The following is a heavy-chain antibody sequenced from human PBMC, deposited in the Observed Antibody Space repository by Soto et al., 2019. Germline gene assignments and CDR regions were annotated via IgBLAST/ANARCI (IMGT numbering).Heavy chain of an antibody. CDR2: IYYSGST. J-gene: IGHJ4*02. V-gene: IGHV4-30-4*01. CDR3: ARAVRGSYYDY. D-gene: IGHD1-26*01. Sequence: QVQLQESGPGLVKPSQTLSLTCTVSGGSISSGDYYWSWISQPPGKGLEWIGYIYYSGSTYYNSSLECRVTISVATSKNQFSLKLCSVTAADTAVYYCARAVRGSYYDYWGQGTLVTVSS. CDR1: GGSISSGDYY.